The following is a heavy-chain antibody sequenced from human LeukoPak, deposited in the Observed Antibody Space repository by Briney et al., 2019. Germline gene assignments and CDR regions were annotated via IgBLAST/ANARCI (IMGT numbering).Heavy chain of an antibody. V-gene: IGHV4-61*02. Sequence: SETLSLTCTVSGGSISSGSYYWSWIRQPAGKGLEWIGRIYTSGSTNYNPSLKSRVTISVDTSKNQFSLKLSSVTAADTAVYYCARSSMGYSLLNWGQGTLVTVSS. CDR3: ARSSMGYSLLN. J-gene: IGHJ4*02. CDR1: GGSISSGSYY. CDR2: IYTSGST. D-gene: IGHD5-18*01.